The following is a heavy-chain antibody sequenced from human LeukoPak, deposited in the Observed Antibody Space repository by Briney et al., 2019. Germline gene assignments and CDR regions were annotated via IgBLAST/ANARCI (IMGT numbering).Heavy chain of an antibody. CDR2: ISAYNGNT. CDR3: ARDPATRSFYDFWSGYTLNWFDP. V-gene: IGHV1-18*01. D-gene: IGHD3-3*01. Sequence: ASVKVSCKASGYTFTSYGISWVRQAPGQGLEWMGWISAYNGNTNDAQKLQGRVTMTTDTSTSTAYMELRSLRSDDTAVYYCARDPATRSFYDFWSGYTLNWFDPWGQGTLITVSS. J-gene: IGHJ5*02. CDR1: GYTFTSYG.